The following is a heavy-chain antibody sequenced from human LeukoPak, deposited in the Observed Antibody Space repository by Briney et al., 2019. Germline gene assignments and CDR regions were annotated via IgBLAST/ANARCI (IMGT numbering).Heavy chain of an antibody. CDR2: IRSDGYHT. CDR3: ARDKVVGPTIFDY. V-gene: IGHV3-30*02. Sequence: PGGSLRLSCGASGFIFDTHDMHWVRQAPGKGLEWVAFIRSDGYHTYYADSVKGRFTISRDNAENSLYLQMNSLRAEDTAVYYCARDKVVGPTIFDYWGQGTLVTVSS. J-gene: IGHJ4*02. D-gene: IGHD1-26*01. CDR1: GFIFDTHD.